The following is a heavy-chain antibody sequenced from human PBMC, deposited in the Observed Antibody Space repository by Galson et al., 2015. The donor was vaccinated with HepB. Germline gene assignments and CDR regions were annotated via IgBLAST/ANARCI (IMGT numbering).Heavy chain of an antibody. V-gene: IGHV3-30*18. D-gene: IGHD6-19*01. Sequence: SLRLSCAASGFTFSSYGMHWVRQAPGKGLEWVAVISYDGSNKYYADSVKGRFTISRDNSKNTLYLQMNSLRAEDTAVYHCAKESSSRGAFFDYWGQGTLVTVSS. CDR2: ISYDGSNK. CDR1: GFTFSSYG. CDR3: AKESSSRGAFFDY. J-gene: IGHJ4*02.